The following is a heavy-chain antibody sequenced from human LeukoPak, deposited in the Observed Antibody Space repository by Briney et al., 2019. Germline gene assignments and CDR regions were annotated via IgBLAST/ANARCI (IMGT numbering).Heavy chain of an antibody. CDR1: GYSISSGYY. J-gene: IGHJ4*02. CDR3: ARRVVVTGTAYFDY. CDR2: SYHSGST. Sequence: PSETLSLACTVSGYSISSGYYWGWIRQPPGKRLEWIGSSYHSGSTYYNPSLKGRVTLSVDTSKNQFSLKLSSVTAADTAVYYCARRVVVTGTAYFDYWGQGTLVTVSS. D-gene: IGHD1-7*01. V-gene: IGHV4-38-2*02.